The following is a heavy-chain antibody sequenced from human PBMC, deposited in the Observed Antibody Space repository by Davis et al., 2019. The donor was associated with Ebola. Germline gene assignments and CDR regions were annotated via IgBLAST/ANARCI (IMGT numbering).Heavy chain of an antibody. CDR2: INHSGST. V-gene: IGHV4-34*01. Sequence: MPSETLSLTCAVCGGSFSGYYWSWIRQPPGKGLEWIGEINHSGSTNYNPSLKSRVTISVDTSKNQFSLRLSSVTAADTAVYYCARRAAAGTGWYFDLWGRGTLVTVSS. J-gene: IGHJ2*01. CDR1: GGSFSGYY. D-gene: IGHD6-13*01. CDR3: ARRAAAGTGWYFDL.